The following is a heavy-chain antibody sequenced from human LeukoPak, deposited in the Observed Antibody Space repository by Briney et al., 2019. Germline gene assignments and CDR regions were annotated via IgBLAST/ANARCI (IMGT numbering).Heavy chain of an antibody. CDR3: ASDYGGNSGNNWFDP. Sequence: SETLSLTCTVSGYSISSGYYWGWIRQPPGKGLEWIGSIYHSGSTYYNPSLKSRVTISVDTSRNQFSLKLSSVTAADTAVYYCASDYGGNSGNNWFDPWGQGTLVTVSS. J-gene: IGHJ5*02. D-gene: IGHD4-23*01. CDR1: GYSISSGYY. V-gene: IGHV4-38-2*02. CDR2: IYHSGST.